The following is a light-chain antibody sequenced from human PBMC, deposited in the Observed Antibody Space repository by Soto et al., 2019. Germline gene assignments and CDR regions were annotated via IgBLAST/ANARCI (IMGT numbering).Light chain of an antibody. J-gene: IGKJ5*01. CDR2: AAS. CDR3: QQLHDYPST. Sequence: DIQMTQSPSTLSASAGDRVTITCRASQNINSRLAWYQQEPGKAPKLLIYAASSLQSGVPSRFSGSGSGTDFTLTISSLQPEDFATYYCQQLHDYPSTFGQGTRLEIK. V-gene: IGKV1-5*01. CDR1: QNINSR.